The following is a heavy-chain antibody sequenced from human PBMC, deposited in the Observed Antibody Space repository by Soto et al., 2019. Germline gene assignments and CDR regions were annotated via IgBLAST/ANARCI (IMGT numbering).Heavy chain of an antibody. V-gene: IGHV1-69*12. CDR3: ASEGAAAGINYGMDV. CDR1: GGTFSSYA. CDR2: IIPIFGTA. D-gene: IGHD6-13*01. J-gene: IGHJ6*02. Sequence: QVQLVQSGAEVKKPGSSVKVSCKASGGTFSSYAISWVRQAPGQGLEWMGGIIPIFGTANYAQKFQGRVTMPADESTSTAYMELSSLRSEDTAVYYCASEGAAAGINYGMDVWGQGTTVTVSS.